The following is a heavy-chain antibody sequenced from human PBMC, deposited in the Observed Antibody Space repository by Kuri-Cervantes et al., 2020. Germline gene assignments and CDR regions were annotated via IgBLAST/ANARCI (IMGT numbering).Heavy chain of an antibody. Sequence: ASVKVSCKASGYTFTSYYMHWVRQAPGQGLEWMGIINPSGGSTSYAQKSQGRVTMTRDTSTSTVYMELSSLRSEDTAVYYCARGPYDSSGRLTPPGAYWGQGTLVTVSS. CDR3: ARGPYDSSGRLTPPGAY. CDR2: INPSGGST. V-gene: IGHV1-46*01. J-gene: IGHJ4*02. D-gene: IGHD3-22*01. CDR1: GYTFTSYY.